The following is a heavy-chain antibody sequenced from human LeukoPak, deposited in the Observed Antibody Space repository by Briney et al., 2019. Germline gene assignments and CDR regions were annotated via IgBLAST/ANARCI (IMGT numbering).Heavy chain of an antibody. D-gene: IGHD3-22*01. J-gene: IGHJ4*02. CDR3: AKASAMIVVVSKHFDY. Sequence: GALRLSCAASGFTFSSYSMNWVRQAPGKGLLWGSYISSSSSTIYYADSVKGRFTISRDNSKNTLYLQMNSLRAEDTAVYYCAKASAMIVVVSKHFDYWGQGTLVTVSS. CDR1: GFTFSSYS. V-gene: IGHV3-48*01. CDR2: ISSSSSTI.